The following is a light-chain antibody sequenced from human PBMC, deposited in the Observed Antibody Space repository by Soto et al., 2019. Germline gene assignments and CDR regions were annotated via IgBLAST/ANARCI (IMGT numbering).Light chain of an antibody. J-gene: IGKJ4*01. CDR3: QQRSYWLS. CDR2: EAS. V-gene: IGKV3-11*01. Sequence: EIVLTQSPATLSLSPGERATLSCRASQSVSNYLAWYQQKPGQAPRLLIYEASNRASGIPARFSGSGSGTDFPLTISSLEPEDFAVYYCQQRSYWLSFGGGTKVDIK. CDR1: QSVSNY.